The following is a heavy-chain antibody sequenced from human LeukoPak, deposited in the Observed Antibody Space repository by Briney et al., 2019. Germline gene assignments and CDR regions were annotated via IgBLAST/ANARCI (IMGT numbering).Heavy chain of an antibody. Sequence: PGGSLRLSCAASGFTFSCYGMHWVRQAPGKGLEWVAFIRYDGSNKYYADSVKGRFTISRDNSKNTLYLQMNSLRAEDTAVYYCANTGIMIFGVVLDLDYWGQGTLVTVSS. J-gene: IGHJ4*02. CDR1: GFTFSCYG. CDR2: IRYDGSNK. CDR3: ANTGIMIFGVVLDLDY. V-gene: IGHV3-30*02. D-gene: IGHD3-3*01.